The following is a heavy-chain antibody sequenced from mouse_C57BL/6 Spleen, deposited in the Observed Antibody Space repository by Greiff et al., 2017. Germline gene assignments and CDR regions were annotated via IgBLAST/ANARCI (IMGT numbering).Heavy chain of an antibody. CDR1: GFTFSDYY. CDR3: ARVYYDYEMDY. Sequence: EVKLMESEGGLVQPGRSMKLSCTASGFTFSDYYMAWVRQVPEKGLEWVANINYDGSSTYYLDSLKSRFIISRDNAKNILYLQMSSLKSEDTATYYCARVYYDYEMDYWGQGTSVTVSS. J-gene: IGHJ4*01. CDR2: INYDGSST. D-gene: IGHD2-4*01. V-gene: IGHV5-16*01.